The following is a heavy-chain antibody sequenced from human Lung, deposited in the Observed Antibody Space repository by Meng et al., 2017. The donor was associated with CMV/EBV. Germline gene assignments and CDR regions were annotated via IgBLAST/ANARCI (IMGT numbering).Heavy chain of an antibody. J-gene: IGHJ4*02. CDR3: VNRAWMDF. Sequence: QLCPSGGGLEQPGGVLRLSCEASGFTFSTYSMTWVRQAPGKGLEWVSGINESGDRTYHADSVKGRFTISRDNSKNTLYLQMNSLRVEDTAIYYCVNRAWMDFWGQGNLVTVSS. CDR2: INESGDRT. D-gene: IGHD3/OR15-3a*01. V-gene: IGHV3-23*01. CDR1: GFTFSTYS.